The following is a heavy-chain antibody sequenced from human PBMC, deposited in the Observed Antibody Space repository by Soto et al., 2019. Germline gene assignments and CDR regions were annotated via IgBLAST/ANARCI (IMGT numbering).Heavy chain of an antibody. J-gene: IGHJ6*02. V-gene: IGHV3-30*18. CDR3: AKPSPRGARYYYGMDV. CDR1: GFTFSSYG. Sequence: GGSLRLSCAASGFTFSSYGMHWVRQAPGKGLEWVAVISYDGSNKYYADSVKGRFTISRDNSKNTLYLQMNSLRAEDTAVYYCAKPSPRGARYYYGMDVWGQGTTVTVSS. D-gene: IGHD1-26*01. CDR2: ISYDGSNK.